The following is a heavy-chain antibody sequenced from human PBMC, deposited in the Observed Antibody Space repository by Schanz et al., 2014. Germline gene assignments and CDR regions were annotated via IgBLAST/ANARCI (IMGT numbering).Heavy chain of an antibody. V-gene: IGHV3-23*04. CDR2: ISGSGAST. CDR1: GFGFSSYS. J-gene: IGHJ4*02. Sequence: EVQLVESGGGLIQPGGSLRLSCAASGFGFSSYSMNWVRQAPGKGLEWVSGISGSGASTYYADSVKGRFTISRDNSNKTVDLQMNSLRAEDTAVYYCARGGPAYYFDDWGQGTLVTVSS. CDR3: ARGGPAYYFDD.